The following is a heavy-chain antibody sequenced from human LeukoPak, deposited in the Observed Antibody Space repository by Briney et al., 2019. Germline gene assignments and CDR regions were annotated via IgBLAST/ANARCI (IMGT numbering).Heavy chain of an antibody. Sequence: GGSLRLSCAASGFTFSSYAMSWVRQAPGKGLDWVSAISGSGGNTYYADSVKGRFTISRDNSKNTLYLQMNSLRAEDTAVYYCAKAQGYSNHLFDYWGQGTLVTVSS. CDR2: ISGSGGNT. J-gene: IGHJ4*02. D-gene: IGHD4-11*01. CDR1: GFTFSSYA. CDR3: AKAQGYSNHLFDY. V-gene: IGHV3-23*01.